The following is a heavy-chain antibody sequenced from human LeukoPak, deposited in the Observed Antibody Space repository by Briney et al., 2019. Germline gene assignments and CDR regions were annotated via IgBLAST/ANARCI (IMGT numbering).Heavy chain of an antibody. Sequence: PSETLSLTCTVSGGSISSYYWSWIRQPPGKGLEWIGYIYYSGSTNYNPSLKSRVTISVDTSKNQFSLKLSSVTAADTAVYYCARARTLRVVRAGPWFDPWGQGTLVTVSS. CDR3: ARARTLRVVRAGPWFDP. CDR1: GGSISSYY. J-gene: IGHJ5*02. CDR2: IYYSGST. V-gene: IGHV4-59*01. D-gene: IGHD3-10*01.